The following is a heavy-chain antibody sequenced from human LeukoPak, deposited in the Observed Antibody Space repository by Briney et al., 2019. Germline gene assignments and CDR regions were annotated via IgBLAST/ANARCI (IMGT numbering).Heavy chain of an antibody. D-gene: IGHD1-26*01. Sequence: PSETLSLTCTVSGDSISSSNSYWGWIRQPPGKGLEWIGSIYYSGNTYYNASLKSRVTISVDTSKNQFSLKLTSVTAADTAVYHCASLRERSYYARGFDYWGRGTLVTVSS. CDR2: IYYSGNT. V-gene: IGHV4-39*01. CDR1: GDSISSSNSY. CDR3: ASLRERSYYARGFDY. J-gene: IGHJ4*02.